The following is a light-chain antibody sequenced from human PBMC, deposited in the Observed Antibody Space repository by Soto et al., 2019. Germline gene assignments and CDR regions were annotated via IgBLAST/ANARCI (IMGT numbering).Light chain of an antibody. V-gene: IGKV3-20*01. CDR2: GIS. CDR3: HQYGSTPRT. Sequence: EIVLTQSPGTLSLSPGERVTLSCRASQNVIDNYFAWFQQKPGQAPRLLIFGISSRATGIPDRFSGSGSGTDFTLPISRLEPEDFAVYYCHQYGSTPRTFGQGTKLEIK. J-gene: IGKJ2*01. CDR1: QNVIDNY.